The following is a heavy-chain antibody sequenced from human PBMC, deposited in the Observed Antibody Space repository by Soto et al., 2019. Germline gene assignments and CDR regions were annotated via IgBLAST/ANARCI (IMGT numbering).Heavy chain of an antibody. CDR2: INHSGST. Sequence: SDTLSLTSAVYWGSFRGYCWSWVREPPGKVREWLVKINHSGSTNYNPSLKSRVTISVDTSKNQFSLKLSSVTAADTAVYYCARGVKDYDFWSGYYKADYYYYGMDVWGQGTTVTVSS. D-gene: IGHD3-3*01. J-gene: IGHJ6*01. CDR1: WGSFRGYC. V-gene: IGHV4-34*01. CDR3: ARGVKDYDFWSGYYKADYYYYGMDV.